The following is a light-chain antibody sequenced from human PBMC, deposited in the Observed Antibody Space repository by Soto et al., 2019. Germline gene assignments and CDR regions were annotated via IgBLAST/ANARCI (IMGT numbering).Light chain of an antibody. Sequence: EIVMTQSPATLSVSPGERATLSCRASESVSTNVAWYQQKPGQSPRLLIHGTSTRATGIPARFSGSGSGTEFTLTISSLQSEDSAVYYCQQHDNWPRTFGQGTKVDNK. CDR1: ESVSTN. CDR3: QQHDNWPRT. J-gene: IGKJ1*01. V-gene: IGKV3-15*01. CDR2: GTS.